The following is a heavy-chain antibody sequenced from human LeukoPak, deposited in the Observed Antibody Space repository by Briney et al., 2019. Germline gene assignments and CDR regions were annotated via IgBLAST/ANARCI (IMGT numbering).Heavy chain of an antibody. Sequence: SETLSLTCAVYGGSFSGYYWSWIRQPPGKGLEWIGEINHSGSTNYNPSLKSRVTISVDTSKNQFSLKVTSVTAADTAVYYCARARRDSGYYNVDYWGQGALVTVSS. CDR2: INHSGST. CDR1: GGSFSGYY. V-gene: IGHV4-34*01. D-gene: IGHD3-3*01. CDR3: ARARRDSGYYNVDY. J-gene: IGHJ4*02.